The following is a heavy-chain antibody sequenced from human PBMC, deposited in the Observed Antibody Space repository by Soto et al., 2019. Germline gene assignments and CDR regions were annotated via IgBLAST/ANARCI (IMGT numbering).Heavy chain of an antibody. V-gene: IGHV1-2*04. J-gene: IGHJ3*02. D-gene: IGHD3-10*01. CDR1: GYTFTGYY. CDR3: ARDRYGSGSYAFDI. CDR2: INPNSGGT. Sequence: QVQLVQSGAEVKKPGASVKVSCKASGYTFTGYYMHWVRQAPGQGLEWMGWINPNSGGTNYAQKFQGWVTMPRDTSISTAYMELSRLRSDDTAVYYCARDRYGSGSYAFDIWGQGTMVTVSS.